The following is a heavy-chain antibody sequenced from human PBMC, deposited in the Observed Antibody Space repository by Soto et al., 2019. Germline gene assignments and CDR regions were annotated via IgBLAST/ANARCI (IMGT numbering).Heavy chain of an antibody. CDR3: ARGPASGSYDLLDY. CDR1: GNTFTSYD. Sequence: QVQLVQSGAEVKKPGASVKVSCKASGNTFTSYDINWVRQANGHGLEWMGLINHYSGNIGYAQKFQGRVTMTRDTAIRTAYMELSRLRSDDTALYYCARGPASGSYDLLDYWGQGTLVTVPS. D-gene: IGHD3-10*01. V-gene: IGHV1-8*01. CDR2: INHYSGNI. J-gene: IGHJ4*02.